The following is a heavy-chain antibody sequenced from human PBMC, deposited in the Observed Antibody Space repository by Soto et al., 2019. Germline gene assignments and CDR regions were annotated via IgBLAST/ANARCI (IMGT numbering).Heavy chain of an antibody. J-gene: IGHJ6*02. CDR2: IYYSGST. CDR1: GGSISSGDYY. V-gene: IGHV4-30-4*01. Sequence: SETLSLTCTVSGGSISSGDYYWSWIRQPPGKGLEWIGYIYYSGSTYYNPSLKSRVTISVDTSKNQFSLKLSSVTAADTAVYYCARDKARGSLRALEGMDVWGQGTTVTVSS. D-gene: IGHD4-17*01. CDR3: ARDKARGSLRALEGMDV.